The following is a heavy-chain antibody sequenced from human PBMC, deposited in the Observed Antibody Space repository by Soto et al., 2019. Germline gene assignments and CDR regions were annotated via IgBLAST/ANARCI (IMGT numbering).Heavy chain of an antibody. V-gene: IGHV4-4*07. CDR3: ARDQGVAAAGITWFDP. CDR1: GGSMDSHY. D-gene: IGHD6-13*01. CDR2: IYSGGST. J-gene: IGHJ5*02. Sequence: SETLSLTCSVSGGSMDSHYWSWIRQPAGKGLEWIGHIYSGGSTNYNPSLKSRVTMSVDTSKNQFSLRLISVTAADTAVYYCARDQGVAAAGITWFDPWGQGSLVTVSS.